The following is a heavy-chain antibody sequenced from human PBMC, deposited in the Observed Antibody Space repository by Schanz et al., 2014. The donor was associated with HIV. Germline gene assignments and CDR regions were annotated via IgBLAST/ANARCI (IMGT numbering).Heavy chain of an antibody. Sequence: EVQLLESGGGLVQPGGSLRLSCEVSGFTFSGYAMSWVRQAPGKGLEWVSVIYSGGTTYYADSVKGRFTISRDNAKNSLFLQMNSLRAEDTAVYYCARGRDGYNSVYFDYWGQGTLVTVSS. J-gene: IGHJ4*02. D-gene: IGHD5-12*01. V-gene: IGHV3-23*01. CDR1: GFTFSGYA. CDR2: IYSGGTT. CDR3: ARGRDGYNSVYFDY.